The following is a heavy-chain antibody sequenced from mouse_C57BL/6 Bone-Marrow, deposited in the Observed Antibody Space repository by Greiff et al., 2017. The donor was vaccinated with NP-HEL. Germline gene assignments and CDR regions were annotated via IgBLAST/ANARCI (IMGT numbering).Heavy chain of an antibody. D-gene: IGHD2-3*01. CDR1: GFTFSDYY. CDR2: ISNGGGST. CDR3: ARRGWSYYAMDY. J-gene: IGHJ4*01. Sequence: EVKVVESGGGLVQPGGSLKLSCAASGFTFSDYYMYWVRQTPEKRLEWVAYISNGGGSTYYPDTVKGRFTISRDNAKNTLYLQMSRLKSEDTAMYYCARRGWSYYAMDYWGQGTSVTVSS. V-gene: IGHV5-12*01.